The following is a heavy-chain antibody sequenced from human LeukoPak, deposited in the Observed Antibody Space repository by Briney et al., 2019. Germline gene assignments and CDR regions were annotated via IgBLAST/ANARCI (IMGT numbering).Heavy chain of an antibody. D-gene: IGHD3-22*01. CDR3: ARVRSSGYYHDY. CDR2: IYSGGST. V-gene: IGHV3-66*01. CDR1: GFTVSSNY. J-gene: IGHJ4*02. Sequence: GGSLRLSCAASGFTVSSNYMSWVRQAPGKGLEWVSVIYSGGSTYYADSVKGRFTISRDNSKNTLYLQMNSLRAEDTAVYYCARVRSSGYYHDYWGQGTLVTVSS.